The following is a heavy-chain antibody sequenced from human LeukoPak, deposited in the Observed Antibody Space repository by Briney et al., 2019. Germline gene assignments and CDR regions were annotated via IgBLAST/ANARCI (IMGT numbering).Heavy chain of an antibody. CDR3: AKDQRYYGSSGYYSGAFDI. D-gene: IGHD3-22*01. Sequence: PGRSLRPSCAASGFTFSSYGMHWVRQAPGKGLEWVAVISYDGSNKYYADSMKGRFTISRDNSKNTLYLQMNSLRAEDTAVYYCAKDQRYYGSSGYYSGAFDIWGQGTMVTVSS. V-gene: IGHV3-30*18. CDR2: ISYDGSNK. CDR1: GFTFSSYG. J-gene: IGHJ3*02.